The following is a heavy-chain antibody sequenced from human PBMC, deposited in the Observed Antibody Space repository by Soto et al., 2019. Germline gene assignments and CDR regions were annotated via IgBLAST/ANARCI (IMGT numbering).Heavy chain of an antibody. CDR3: ARGDGDYHDGNGYLGRR. J-gene: IGHJ4*02. Sequence: EVQLVESGGALVQPGGSLRLSCAASGFTFSSYWMHWVRQAPGKGLVWVSRIKSDGSGAIYADSVKGRFTVSRDNAKNTLYLLMNSLSTEDTAVYYCARGDGDYHDGNGYLGRRWGQGTRVTVSS. D-gene: IGHD3-22*01. CDR2: IKSDGSGA. V-gene: IGHV3-74*01. CDR1: GFTFSSYW.